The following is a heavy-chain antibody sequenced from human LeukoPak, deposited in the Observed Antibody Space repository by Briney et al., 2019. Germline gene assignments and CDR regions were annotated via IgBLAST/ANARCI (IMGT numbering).Heavy chain of an antibody. CDR3: ASSAGFSPLNWFDP. CDR1: GYTFTGYY. CDR2: INPNSGGT. D-gene: IGHD3-3*01. Sequence: ASVKVSCKASGYTFTGYYMHWVRQAPGQGLEWMGWINPNSGGTNYAQKFQGRVTMTRDTSISTAYMELSRLRSDDTAVYYCASSAGFSPLNWFDPWGQGTLVTDSS. J-gene: IGHJ5*02. V-gene: IGHV1-2*02.